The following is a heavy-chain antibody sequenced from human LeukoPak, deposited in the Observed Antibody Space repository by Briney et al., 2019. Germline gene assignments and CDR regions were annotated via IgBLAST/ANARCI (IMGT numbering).Heavy chain of an antibody. V-gene: IGHV3-49*04. Sequence: GGSLRLSCTASGFTFGDYAMTGVRQAPGKGLEWVGFIRSQIYGGTPEYAASVKGRFTISRDDSEGVAYLQMNSLKTEDTAVYYCARDQTPYYWGQGILVSVSS. CDR2: IRSQIYGGTP. CDR1: GFTFGDYA. CDR3: ARDQTPYY. J-gene: IGHJ4*02.